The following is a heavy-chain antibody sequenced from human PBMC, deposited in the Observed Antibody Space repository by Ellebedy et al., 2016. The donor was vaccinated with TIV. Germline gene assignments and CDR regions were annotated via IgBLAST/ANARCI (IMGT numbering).Heavy chain of an antibody. CDR3: ARDRSEQWLVLVSYYYYGMDV. D-gene: IGHD6-19*01. CDR2: ISSSSSTL. Sequence: GESLKISCAASGFTFSSYSMNWVRQAPGKGLEWLSYISSSSSTLFYADSVKGRFTISRDNAKNSLYLPMNSLRAEDTAVYYCARDRSEQWLVLVSYYYYGMDVWGQGTTVTVSS. CDR1: GFTFSSYS. J-gene: IGHJ6*02. V-gene: IGHV3-48*01.